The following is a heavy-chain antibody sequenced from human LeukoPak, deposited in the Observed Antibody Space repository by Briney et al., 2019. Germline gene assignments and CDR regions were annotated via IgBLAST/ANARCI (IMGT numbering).Heavy chain of an antibody. CDR3: ARAWAHYYDSPDY. D-gene: IGHD3-22*01. J-gene: IGHJ4*02. CDR1: GYTFTGYY. Sequence: ASVKVSCKSSGYTFTGYYMHGVRQAPGQGLEWIGWINPNSGGTNYAQKFQGRVTMTRDTSNSTAYMELSRLRSDDTAVYYCARAWAHYYDSPDYWGQGTLVTVSS. CDR2: INPNSGGT. V-gene: IGHV1-2*02.